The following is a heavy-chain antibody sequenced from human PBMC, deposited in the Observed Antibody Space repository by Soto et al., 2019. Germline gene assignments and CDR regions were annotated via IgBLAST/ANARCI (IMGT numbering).Heavy chain of an antibody. CDR2: IDPSDSYT. V-gene: IGHV5-10-1*01. Sequence: PGESLKISCKGSGYSLTSYWISWVRQMPGKGLEWMGRIDPSDSYTNYSPSFQGHVTISADKSISTAYLQWSSLKASDTAMYYCARTVGATENWFDPWGQGTLVTVSS. CDR1: GYSLTSYW. J-gene: IGHJ5*02. D-gene: IGHD1-26*01. CDR3: ARTVGATENWFDP.